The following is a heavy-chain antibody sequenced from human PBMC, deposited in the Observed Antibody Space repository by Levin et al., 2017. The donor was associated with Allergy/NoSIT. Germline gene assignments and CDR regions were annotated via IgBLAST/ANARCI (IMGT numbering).Heavy chain of an antibody. CDR3: ANLNGNDRSYFDN. J-gene: IGHJ4*02. Sequence: SCAASGFRFSSYAMGWVRQAPGKGLEWVSSILAGGRSTYYTDSVKGRFTLSSDDSKNNLYLQLNSLRAEDTAVFYCANLNGNDRSYFDNWGQGTRVTVSS. CDR2: ILAGGRST. D-gene: IGHD1-1*01. CDR1: GFRFSSYA. V-gene: IGHV3-23*01.